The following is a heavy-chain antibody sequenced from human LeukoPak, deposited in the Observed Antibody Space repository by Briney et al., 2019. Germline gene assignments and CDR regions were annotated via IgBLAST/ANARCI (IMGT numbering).Heavy chain of an antibody. Sequence: LGESLKISCKASGYTFTDYWIGWVRQMPGKGLEWMGIVWPDDSDTRYSSSFQGQVTIPADKSTTTAYLQWSSLKASDTAIYYRARQVGKILTVTPRYFDNWGQGTLVTVSS. J-gene: IGHJ4*02. V-gene: IGHV5-51*01. CDR3: ARQVGKILTVTPRYFDN. CDR1: GYTFTDYW. D-gene: IGHD4-11*01. CDR2: VWPDDSDT.